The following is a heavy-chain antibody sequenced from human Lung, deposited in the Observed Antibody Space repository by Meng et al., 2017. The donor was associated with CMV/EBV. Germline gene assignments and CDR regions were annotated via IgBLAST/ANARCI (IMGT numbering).Heavy chain of an antibody. D-gene: IGHD3-10*01. CDR1: GLTLSSYG. CDR2: IRYDGDKK. Sequence: SXAASGLTLSSYGIHWVRQAPGKGLEWVAFIRYDGDKKEYVDSVKGRFTISRDNSKNMVNLQMNSLRAEDTAVYYCAKDSGRGGHLWLRGVDYWGQGXLVTVSS. J-gene: IGHJ4*02. V-gene: IGHV3-30*02. CDR3: AKDSGRGGHLWLRGVDY.